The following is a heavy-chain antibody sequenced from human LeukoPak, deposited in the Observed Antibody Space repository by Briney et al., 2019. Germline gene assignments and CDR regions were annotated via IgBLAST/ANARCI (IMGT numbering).Heavy chain of an antibody. CDR2: IWYDGSNK. V-gene: IGHV3-33*01. J-gene: IGHJ4*02. CDR1: GFTFSSYG. Sequence: GGSLRLSCAASGFTFSSYGMHWVRQAPGKGLEWVAVIWYDGSNKYYVDSVKGRFTISRDDSKNTLYLQMNSMRAEDTAVYYRAREHEFWSGYSYYFDYRGQGALVTVSS. CDR3: AREHEFWSGYSYYFDY. D-gene: IGHD3-3*01.